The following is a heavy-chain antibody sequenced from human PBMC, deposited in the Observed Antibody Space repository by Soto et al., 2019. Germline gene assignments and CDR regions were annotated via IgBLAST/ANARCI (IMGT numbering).Heavy chain of an antibody. CDR3: ARGGIYPSGYYYGMDV. CDR1: GFTFSSYG. Sequence: GGSLRLSCAASGFTFSSYGMHWVRQAPGKGLEWVAVIWYDGSNKYYADSVKGRFTISRDNSKNTLYLQMNSLRAEDTAVYYCARGGIYPSGYYYGMDVWGQGTTVTVSS. J-gene: IGHJ6*02. V-gene: IGHV3-33*01. CDR2: IWYDGSNK. D-gene: IGHD5-12*01.